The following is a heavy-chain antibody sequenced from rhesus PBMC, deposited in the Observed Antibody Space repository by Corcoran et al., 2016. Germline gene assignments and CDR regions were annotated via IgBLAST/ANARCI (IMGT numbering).Heavy chain of an antibody. V-gene: IGHV4S10*01. CDR2: FYGSSTST. D-gene: IGHD1-26*01. CDR3: ARDWAYNWNYGYFDL. CDR1: GGSISDSYR. Sequence: QVQLQESGPGVVKPSETLSLTCAVSGGSISDSYRWSWIRQPPGKGLEWIGYFYGSSTSTNYHPSLKIRFTISKATSKNQFSLKLSSVTAADTAVYYCARDWAYNWNYGYFDLWGPDTPITISS. J-gene: IGHJ2*01.